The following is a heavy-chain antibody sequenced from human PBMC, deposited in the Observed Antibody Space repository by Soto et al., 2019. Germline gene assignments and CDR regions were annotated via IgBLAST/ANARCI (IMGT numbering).Heavy chain of an antibody. D-gene: IGHD5-18*01. J-gene: IGHJ3*02. CDR1: GFTFSSYS. V-gene: IGHV3-21*01. CDR2: ISSSSSYI. CDR3: ARDIEDTAMVKSVRPLPGAFDI. Sequence: AGSMRLSCAASGFTFSSYSMNWVRQAPGKGLEWVSSISSSSSYIYYADSVKGRFTISRDNAKNSLYLQMDSLRAEDTAVYYCARDIEDTAMVKSVRPLPGAFDIWGQGTMVTVSS.